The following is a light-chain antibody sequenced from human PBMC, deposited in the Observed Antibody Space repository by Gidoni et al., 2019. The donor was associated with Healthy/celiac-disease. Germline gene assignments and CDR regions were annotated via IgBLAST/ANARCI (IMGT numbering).Light chain of an antibody. CDR2: DAS. Sequence: EIVSTQSSATLSLSPGERATLSCRARKSVSSYLAWYQQKPGQSPRLLIYDASNRATGIPARFSGSGSGTDFTLTISSLGPEDFAVYYCQQRSNWPPPSTFXPXTKVDIK. V-gene: IGKV3-11*01. CDR3: QQRSNWPPPST. CDR1: KSVSSY. J-gene: IGKJ3*01.